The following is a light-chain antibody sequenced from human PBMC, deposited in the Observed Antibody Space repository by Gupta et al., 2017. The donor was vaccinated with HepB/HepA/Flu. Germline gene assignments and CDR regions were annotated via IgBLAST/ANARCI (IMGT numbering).Light chain of an antibody. V-gene: IGLV2-11*01. CDR1: SSDVANYNY. J-gene: IGLJ1*01. CDR3: CAYAGRYTYV. Sequence: QSALTQPRSVSGSPGQSVTISCTGTSSDVANYNYVSWYQQHPGKAPNLIIYDVIKRPSGVPVRFSASKAGNTASVTISGLQAEDEADYYRCAYAGRYTYVFGNGTKLTVL. CDR2: DVI.